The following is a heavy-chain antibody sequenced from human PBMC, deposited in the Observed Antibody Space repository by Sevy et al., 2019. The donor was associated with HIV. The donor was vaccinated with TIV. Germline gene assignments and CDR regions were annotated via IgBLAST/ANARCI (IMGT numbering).Heavy chain of an antibody. J-gene: IGHJ4*02. CDR2: ISGSGGST. D-gene: IGHD2-8*02. CDR1: GFTFSSYA. V-gene: IGHV3-23*01. Sequence: GGSLRLSCAASGFTFSSYAMSWVRQAPGKGLEWVSAISGSGGSTYYADSVKGPFTISRDNSKNTLYLQMNSLRAEDTAVYYCAAGCTGGVCYDYYFDYWGQGTLVTVSS. CDR3: AAGCTGGVCYDYYFDY.